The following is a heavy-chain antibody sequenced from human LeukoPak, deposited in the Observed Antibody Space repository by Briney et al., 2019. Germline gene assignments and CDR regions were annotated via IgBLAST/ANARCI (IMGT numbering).Heavy chain of an antibody. V-gene: IGHV2-5*01. CDR1: GFSLSTRGVG. Sequence: SGPTLVNPTQTLTLTCTFSGFSLSTRGVGVGWIRQPPGKALEWLSLIYWNDDKRYSPSLKSRLTITKDTSKNQVVLTMTNMDPVDTATYYCAHRLGGGSVSSGVGYFDYWGQGTLVTVSS. J-gene: IGHJ4*02. CDR3: AHRLGGGSVSSGVGYFDY. CDR2: IYWNDDK. D-gene: IGHD6-19*01.